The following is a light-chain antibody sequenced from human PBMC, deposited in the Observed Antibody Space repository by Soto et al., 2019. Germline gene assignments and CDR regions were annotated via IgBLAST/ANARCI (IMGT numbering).Light chain of an antibody. CDR1: SSDVGAYNY. Sequence: QSALTQPAFVSGSPGQSITISCTGTSSDVGAYNYVSWYQQYPGTAPKVMIYEVSSRPSGVSHRFSGSKSGNTASLTISGLQPEDEADYYCCSYAGNYTWVFGGGTQLTVL. CDR3: CSYAGNYTWV. CDR2: EVS. J-gene: IGLJ2*01. V-gene: IGLV2-14*01.